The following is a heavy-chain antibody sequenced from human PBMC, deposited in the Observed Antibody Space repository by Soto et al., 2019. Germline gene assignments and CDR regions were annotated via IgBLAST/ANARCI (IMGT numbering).Heavy chain of an antibody. D-gene: IGHD6-19*01. CDR1: GFSISSNSYY. Sequence: QLQLQESGPGLVKPSETLSLTCTVSGFSISSNSYYWGWIRQPPGKGLEWIGSIYYSGSTYYNPSLKSRVXXSXDXFTNQFSLKLSSVTAADTAVYYCARHTGQWLALVDYWGQGTLVTVSS. CDR3: ARHTGQWLALVDY. J-gene: IGHJ4*02. V-gene: IGHV4-39*01. CDR2: IYYSGST.